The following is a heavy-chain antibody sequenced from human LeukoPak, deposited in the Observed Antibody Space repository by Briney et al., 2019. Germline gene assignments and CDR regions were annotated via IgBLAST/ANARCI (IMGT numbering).Heavy chain of an antibody. Sequence: SVKVSCKASGGTFSSYAISWVRQAPGQGLEWMGGIIPIFGTANYAQKFQGRVTITADESTSTAYMELSSPRSEDTAVYYCARAYYDILTGYPRYYYYYGMDVWGQGTTVTVSS. J-gene: IGHJ6*02. D-gene: IGHD3-9*01. CDR3: ARAYYDILTGYPRYYYYYGMDV. CDR2: IIPIFGTA. V-gene: IGHV1-69*13. CDR1: GGTFSSYA.